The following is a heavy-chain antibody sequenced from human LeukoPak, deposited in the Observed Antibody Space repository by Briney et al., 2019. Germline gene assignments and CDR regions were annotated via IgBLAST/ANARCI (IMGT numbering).Heavy chain of an antibody. CDR3: VKDFGRIRGTPDS. CDR1: GFVFTIYT. CDR2: ISGSGNGFSI. J-gene: IGHJ4*02. V-gene: IGHV3-64D*06. Sequence: SGGSLRLSCSASGFVFTIYTMYWVRQAPGKGPEYVSTISGSGNGFSIYYADSVKGRFTISRDDSKSILNLQMNGLRSEDTAVSYCVKDFGRIRGTPDSWGQGTLVTVSS. D-gene: IGHD1-26*01.